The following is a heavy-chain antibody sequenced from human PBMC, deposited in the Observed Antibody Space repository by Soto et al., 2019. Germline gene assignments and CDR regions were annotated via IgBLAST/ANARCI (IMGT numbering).Heavy chain of an antibody. CDR1: GFTFSSYG. CDR3: ARDNSGSPRGIDY. V-gene: IGHV3-33*01. Sequence: QVQLVESGGGVVQPGRSLRLSCAASGFTFSSYGMHWVRQAPGKGLEWVAVIWYDGSNKYYADSVKGRFTISRDNSKNTLYLQMNSLRAEDTAVYYCARDNSGSPRGIDYWGQGTLVTVSS. CDR2: IWYDGSNK. J-gene: IGHJ4*02. D-gene: IGHD1-26*01.